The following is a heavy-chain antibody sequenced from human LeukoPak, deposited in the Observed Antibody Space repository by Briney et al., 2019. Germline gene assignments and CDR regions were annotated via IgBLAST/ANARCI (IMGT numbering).Heavy chain of an antibody. D-gene: IGHD2-2*01. CDR3: TTVSLVVVAAASNV. CDR2: IKSKTGGGTT. V-gene: IGHV3-15*01. CDR1: GFSFTDAW. J-gene: IGHJ4*02. Sequence: PGGSLRLSCAASGFSFTDAWMNWVRQAPGKGLEWVGRIKSKTGGGTTDYAPPVKGRFTISRDDSKNTLYLQMSSLRTEDTAVYYCTTVSLVVVAAASNVWGQGTLVTVSS.